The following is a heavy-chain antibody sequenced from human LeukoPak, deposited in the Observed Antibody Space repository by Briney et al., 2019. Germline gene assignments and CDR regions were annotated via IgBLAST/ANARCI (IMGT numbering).Heavy chain of an antibody. CDR1: GGSFSGYY. CDR2: INHSGST. V-gene: IGHV4-34*01. D-gene: IGHD3-3*01. CDR3: ARAGRDTIFGVAPYYYYYCMDV. Sequence: KPSETLSLACAVYGGSFSGYYWSWIRQPPGKGLEWIGEINHSGSTNYNPSLKSRVTISVDTSKNQFSLKLSSVTAADTAVYYCARAGRDTIFGVAPYYYYYCMDVWGKGTTVTVSS. J-gene: IGHJ6*03.